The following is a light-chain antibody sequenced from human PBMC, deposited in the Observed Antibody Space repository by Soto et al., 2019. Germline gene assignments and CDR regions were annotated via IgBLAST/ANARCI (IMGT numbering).Light chain of an antibody. CDR3: QSYDNSLGAAYV. CDR1: SCNIGAGYA. Sequence: QSVLTQPPSVSGAPGQRVTISCTGSSCNIGAGYAVHWYQQLPGTAPKLLIFGNNNRPSGVPDRFSASRSGTSASLAITGLQDEDESDYYCQSYDNSLGAAYVFGTGTKLTVL. V-gene: IGLV1-40*01. CDR2: GNN. J-gene: IGLJ1*01.